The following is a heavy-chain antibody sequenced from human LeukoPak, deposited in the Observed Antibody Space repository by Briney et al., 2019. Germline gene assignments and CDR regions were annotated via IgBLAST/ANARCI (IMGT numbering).Heavy chain of an antibody. CDR2: INPNSGGT. D-gene: IGHD4-17*01. CDR1: GYTFTAYY. Sequence: ASVKVSCKASGYTFTAYYMHWVRQAPGQGLEWMGWINPNSGGTNYAQKFQGRVTLTRDTSISTAYMEMSRLTSDDTAVYYCAKGPDYGDYGWGQGTLVTVSS. CDR3: AKGPDYGDYG. V-gene: IGHV1-2*02. J-gene: IGHJ4*02.